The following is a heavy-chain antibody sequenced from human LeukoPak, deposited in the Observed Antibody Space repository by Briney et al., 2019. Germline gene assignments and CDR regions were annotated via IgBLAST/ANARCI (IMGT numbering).Heavy chain of an antibody. D-gene: IGHD3/OR15-3a*01. V-gene: IGHV3-21*01. CDR2: ISSSRSYI. J-gene: IGHJ5*02. CDR1: GFTFSSFS. Sequence: PGGSLRLSCAASGFTFSSFSMNWVRQAPGKGLEWVPSISSSRSYIYYADSVKGRFTISRDNAKNSLYLQMNSLRAEDTAVYYCARDGLGNWFDPWGQGTLVTVSS. CDR3: ARDGLGNWFDP.